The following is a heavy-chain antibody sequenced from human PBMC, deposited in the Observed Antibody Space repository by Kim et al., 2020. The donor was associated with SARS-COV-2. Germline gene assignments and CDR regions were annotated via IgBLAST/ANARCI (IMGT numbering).Heavy chain of an antibody. Sequence: GGSLRLSCAASGFTFSSYWMHWVRQAPGKGLVWVSRINSDGSRTSYADSVKGRFTISRDNAKNTLYLQMNSLRAEDAAVYYCASPHSIVGANTGAFDIWGQGTMVTVS. D-gene: IGHD1-26*01. J-gene: IGHJ3*02. CDR2: INSDGSRT. CDR1: GFTFSSYW. CDR3: ASPHSIVGANTGAFDI. V-gene: IGHV3-74*01.